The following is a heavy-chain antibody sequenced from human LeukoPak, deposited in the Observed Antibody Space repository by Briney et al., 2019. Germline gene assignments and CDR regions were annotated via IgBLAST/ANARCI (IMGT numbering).Heavy chain of an antibody. Sequence: KSSETLSLTCTVSDGSITSYYWSWIRQPPGKGLEWIGYIDYSGSTSYNPSLKSRVTISVDTSKNQFSLKLSSVTAADTAVYYCAGRPFWSGNYYMDVWGKGTTVTVSS. CDR1: DGSITSYY. CDR3: AGRPFWSGNYYMDV. J-gene: IGHJ6*03. CDR2: IDYSGST. V-gene: IGHV4-59*08. D-gene: IGHD3-3*01.